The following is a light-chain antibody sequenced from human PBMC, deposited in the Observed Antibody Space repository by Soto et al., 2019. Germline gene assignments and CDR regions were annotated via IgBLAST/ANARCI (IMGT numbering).Light chain of an antibody. Sequence: EIVMTQSPVTLSVSPGERATLSCRASQSVSGNLAWYQQKPGQAPRLLIYGASSRATGIPDRFSGSGSGTDFTLTISRLEPEDFAVYYCQQYGSSPRTFGQGTKV. CDR2: GAS. CDR1: QSVSGN. V-gene: IGKV3-20*01. CDR3: QQYGSSPRT. J-gene: IGKJ1*01.